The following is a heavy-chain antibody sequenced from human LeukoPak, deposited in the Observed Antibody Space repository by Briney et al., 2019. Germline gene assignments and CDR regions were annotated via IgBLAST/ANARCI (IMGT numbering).Heavy chain of an antibody. CDR1: GGSISGYY. CDR2: IYTSGST. Sequence: PSETLSLTCTVSGGSISGYYWSWIRQPPGKGLEWIGYIYTSGSTNYNPSLKSRVTISVDTSKNQFSLKLSSVTAADTAVYYCARGITGTTAELGTYYYYYYMDVWGKGTTVTVSS. D-gene: IGHD1-7*01. J-gene: IGHJ6*03. V-gene: IGHV4-4*09. CDR3: ARGITGTTAELGTYYYYYYMDV.